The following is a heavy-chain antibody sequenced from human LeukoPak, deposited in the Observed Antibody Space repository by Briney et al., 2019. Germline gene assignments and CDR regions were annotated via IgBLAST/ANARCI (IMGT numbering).Heavy chain of an antibody. CDR3: ARHTYGDYYLVPFDY. V-gene: IGHV4-39*01. CDR2: IYYSEST. D-gene: IGHD4-17*01. CDR1: GGSISSSSYY. Sequence: PSETLSLTCTVSGGSISSSSYYWGWIRHPPGKGLEWIGSIYYSESTYYNPSLKSRVTISVDPSKNQFSLKLSSVTAADTAVYYCARHTYGDYYLVPFDYWGQGTLVTVSS. J-gene: IGHJ4*02.